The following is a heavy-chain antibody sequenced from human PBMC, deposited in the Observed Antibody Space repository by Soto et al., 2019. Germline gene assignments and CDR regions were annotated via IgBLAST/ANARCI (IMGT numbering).Heavy chain of an antibody. CDR1: GHIFIGAW. CDR2: IRTNAAGGTA. J-gene: IGHJ3*01. CDR3: WDTVVTGGDFDV. D-gene: IGHD4-17*01. Sequence: GGPLRLSCTADGHIFIGAWRNWVSLPPGKGLEWVGRIRTNAAGGTADYAAPVKGRFIISRDDSKNMVFLQMDGLKTEDTALYYCWDTVVTGGDFDVWGRGTMVTVSS. V-gene: IGHV3-15*07.